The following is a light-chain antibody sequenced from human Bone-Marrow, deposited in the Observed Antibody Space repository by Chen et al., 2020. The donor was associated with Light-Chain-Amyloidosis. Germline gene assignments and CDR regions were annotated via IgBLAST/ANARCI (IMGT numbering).Light chain of an antibody. J-gene: IGLJ1*01. V-gene: IGLV2-14*01. CDR1: SSDVGGDNH. Sequence: QSALTQPASVSGSPGQSITIACTGTSSDVGGDNHVSWYQQHPDKAPKLMIYEVTNRPSWVPDLVSGSKSDNTASLTISGLQTEDEADYFCSSYTIAITLVFGSGTRVTVL. CDR2: EVT. CDR3: SSYTIAITLV.